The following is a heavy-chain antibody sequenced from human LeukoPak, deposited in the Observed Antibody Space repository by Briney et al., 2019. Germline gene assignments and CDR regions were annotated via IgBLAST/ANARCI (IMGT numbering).Heavy chain of an antibody. V-gene: IGHV3-23*01. Sequence: GGSLRLSWAASGFTFSSYAMSWVRQAPGKGLEWVSAISGSGGSTYYADSVKGRFTISRDNSKNTLYLQMNSLRAEDTAVYYCAGRRLIAAAGIIAFAYWGQGTLVTVSS. CDR2: ISGSGGST. CDR3: AGRRLIAAAGIIAFAY. CDR1: GFTFSSYA. D-gene: IGHD6-13*01. J-gene: IGHJ4*02.